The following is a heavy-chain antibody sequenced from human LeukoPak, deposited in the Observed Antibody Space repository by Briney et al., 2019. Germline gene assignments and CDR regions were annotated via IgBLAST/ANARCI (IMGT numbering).Heavy chain of an antibody. V-gene: IGHV1-69*04. CDR2: IIPILGIA. Sequence: GFSVKVSCKASGGTFSSYTISWVRQAPGQGLEWMGRIIPILGIANNAQKFQGRVTITADKSTSTAYMELSSLRSEDTAVYYCARDPYSSGWPDYWGQGTLVTVSS. CDR3: ARDPYSSGWPDY. CDR1: GGTFSSYT. J-gene: IGHJ4*02. D-gene: IGHD6-19*01.